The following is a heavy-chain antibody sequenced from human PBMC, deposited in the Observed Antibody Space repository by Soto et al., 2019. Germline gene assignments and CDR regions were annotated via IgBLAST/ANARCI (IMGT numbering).Heavy chain of an antibody. V-gene: IGHV3-7*03. CDR2: IKQDGSEK. Sequence: GGSLRLSCAASGFTFSSYWMSWVRQAPGKGLEWVANIKQDGSEKYYVDSVKGRFTISRDNAKNSLYRQMNSLRAEDAAVYYCATVKMDDSSGYPYYYYYYMDVWGKGTTVTVSS. CDR3: ATVKMDDSSGYPYYYYYYMDV. D-gene: IGHD3-22*01. CDR1: GFTFSSYW. J-gene: IGHJ6*03.